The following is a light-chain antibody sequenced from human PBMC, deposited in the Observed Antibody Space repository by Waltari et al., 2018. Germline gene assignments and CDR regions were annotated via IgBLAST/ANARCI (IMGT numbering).Light chain of an antibody. CDR2: DVT. CDR3: ASYIGSALEL. V-gene: IGLV2-14*03. Sequence: QSALTQPASVSGSPGQSITISCTGTNSDIGASNYVSWYQQHPGKAPILIIFDVTFRSAGVSHRFSGSNSGNTASLTISGLQAEDEADYVCASYIGSALELFGGGTRLTVL. J-gene: IGLJ3*02. CDR1: NSDIGASNY.